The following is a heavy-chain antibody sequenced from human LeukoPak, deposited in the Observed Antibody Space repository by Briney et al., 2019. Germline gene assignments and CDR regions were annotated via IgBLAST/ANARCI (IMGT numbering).Heavy chain of an antibody. J-gene: IGHJ3*02. CDR3: ARIYYYDSSGYYYASNYAFDI. CDR1: GGSFSGYY. Sequence: PSETLSLTCAVYGGSFSGYYWSWIRQPPGKGLEWIGEINHSGSTNYNPSLKSRVTISVDTSKNQFSLKLSSVTAADTAVYYCARIYYYDSSGYYYASNYAFDIWGQGTMVTVSS. CDR2: INHSGST. V-gene: IGHV4-34*01. D-gene: IGHD3-22*01.